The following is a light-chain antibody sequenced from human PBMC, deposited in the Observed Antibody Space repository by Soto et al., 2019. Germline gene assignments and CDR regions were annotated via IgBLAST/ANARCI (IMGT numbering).Light chain of an antibody. CDR3: SSYTTRSVV. CDR2: DVS. V-gene: IGLV2-14*03. CDR1: SSDFGSYNY. Sequence: QSALTQPASVSGSPGQSITISCTGTSSDFGSYNYVSWYQHHPGKAPKLLIFDVSNRPSGVSNRFSGSKSGNTASLTISGLQAEDEADYYCSSYTTRSVVFGGGTKLTV. J-gene: IGLJ2*01.